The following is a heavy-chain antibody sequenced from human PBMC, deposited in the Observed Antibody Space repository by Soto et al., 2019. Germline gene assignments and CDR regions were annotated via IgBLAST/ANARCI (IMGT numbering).Heavy chain of an antibody. D-gene: IGHD2-15*01. CDR1: CYTFTIYG. V-gene: IGHV1-18*04. Sequence: GASVKVSFKASCYTFTIYGSSWGRQAPGQGLEWMGWISAYNGNTNYAQKLQGRVTMTTDTSTSTAYMELRSLRSDDTAVYYCARDLYCSGGSCYPDWYFDLWGRGTLVTVSS. CDR2: ISAYNGNT. J-gene: IGHJ2*01. CDR3: ARDLYCSGGSCYPDWYFDL.